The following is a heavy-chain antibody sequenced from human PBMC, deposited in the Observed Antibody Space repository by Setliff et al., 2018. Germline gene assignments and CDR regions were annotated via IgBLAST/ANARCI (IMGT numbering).Heavy chain of an antibody. CDR1: GYTFTSYA. V-gene: IGHV1-3*01. CDR2: INAGNGKT. Sequence: ASVKVSCKASGYTFTSYAVHWVRQAPGQRLEWMGWINAGNGKTKYSQKFQGRVTITRDTSASTVYMELSSLRYEDTAVYYCANAEVVVAPWGQGTLVTAPQ. J-gene: IGHJ4*02. D-gene: IGHD2-15*01. CDR3: ANAEVVVAP.